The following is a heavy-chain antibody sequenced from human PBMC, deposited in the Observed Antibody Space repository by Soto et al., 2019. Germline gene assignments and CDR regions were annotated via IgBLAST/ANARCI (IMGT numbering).Heavy chain of an antibody. V-gene: IGHV4-31*03. Sequence: SETLSLTCTVSGGSISSGGYYWSWIRQHPGKGLEWIGYIYYSGSTYYNPSLKSRVTISVDTSKNQFSLKLSSVTAADTAVYYCARDNHNWNQIDYWGQGTLVTVSS. J-gene: IGHJ4*02. CDR2: IYYSGST. CDR1: GGSISSGGYY. D-gene: IGHD1-20*01. CDR3: ARDNHNWNQIDY.